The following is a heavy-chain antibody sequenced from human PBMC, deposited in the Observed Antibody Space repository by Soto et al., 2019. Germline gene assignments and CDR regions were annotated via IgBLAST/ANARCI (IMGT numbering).Heavy chain of an antibody. Sequence: ASLKVACKTAGYTFTSYGISCGRHTNGQGLEWMGWMSVYNANTDYAQKLQGRVTMTTDTSTSTAYMELRSLRSDDTAVYYCARRGYYGDYSEYWGQGALVTVSS. CDR2: MSVYNANT. J-gene: IGHJ4*02. CDR1: GYTFTSYG. CDR3: ARRGYYGDYSEY. V-gene: IGHV1-18*01. D-gene: IGHD4-17*01.